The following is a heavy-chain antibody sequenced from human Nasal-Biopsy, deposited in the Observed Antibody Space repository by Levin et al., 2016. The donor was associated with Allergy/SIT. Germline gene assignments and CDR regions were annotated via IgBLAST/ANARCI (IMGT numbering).Heavy chain of an antibody. CDR3: AKDLSPSGWVRWFDP. V-gene: IGHV3-23*01. Sequence: GGSLRLSCAGSGFSFSNYAMSWVRQVPGKGLEWVSVITGSGANTYYADSVKGRFTISRDNSKNALYLQLNSLRAEDTAVYYCAKDLSPSGWVRWFDPWGQGTLVTVSS. J-gene: IGHJ5*02. CDR2: ITGSGANT. D-gene: IGHD6-19*01. CDR1: GFSFSNYA.